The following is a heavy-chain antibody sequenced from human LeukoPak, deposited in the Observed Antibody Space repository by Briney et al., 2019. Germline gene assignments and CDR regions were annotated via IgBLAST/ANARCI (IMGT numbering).Heavy chain of an antibody. CDR2: INPNSGGT. Sequence: GASVKVSCKASGYTFTGYYMHWVRQAPGQGLEWMGWINPNSGGTNYAQKFQGRVTMTRDTSISTAYMELSRLRSDDTAVYYCAAALYYYDSSGYLQMDVWGKGTTVTVSS. V-gene: IGHV1-2*02. CDR3: AAALYYYDSSGYLQMDV. CDR1: GYTFTGYY. J-gene: IGHJ6*04. D-gene: IGHD3-22*01.